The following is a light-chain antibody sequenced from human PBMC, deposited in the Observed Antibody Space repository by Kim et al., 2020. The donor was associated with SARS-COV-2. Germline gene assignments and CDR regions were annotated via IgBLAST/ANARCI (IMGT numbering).Light chain of an antibody. V-gene: IGLV2-8*01. CDR2: EAS. Sequence: GQTAPLSCTGTSSVVCGYDYVSWYQQHPGKAPNLMIYEASKRPSGVPDRFSGSKSGNTASLTVSGLQADDEGDYYCSSYAGSNSLVFGGGTQLTVL. CDR1: SSVVCGYDY. CDR3: SSYAGSNSLV. J-gene: IGLJ3*02.